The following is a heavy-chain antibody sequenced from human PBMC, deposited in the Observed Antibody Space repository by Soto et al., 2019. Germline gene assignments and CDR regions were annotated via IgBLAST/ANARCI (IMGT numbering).Heavy chain of an antibody. Sequence: GGSLRLSCAGSGFTFSNFWMHWVRQAPGKGLVWVARINTDGGVTSHADSVKGRFTISRDNAKSTLYLQMTSLREEDSAIYYCARQTGLGATNYWGRGTLVTVSS. CDR1: GFTFSNFW. V-gene: IGHV3-74*01. J-gene: IGHJ4*02. CDR2: INTDGGVT. CDR3: ARQTGLGATNY. D-gene: IGHD1-26*01.